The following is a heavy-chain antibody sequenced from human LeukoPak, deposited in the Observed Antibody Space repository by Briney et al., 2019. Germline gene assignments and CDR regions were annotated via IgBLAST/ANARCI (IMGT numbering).Heavy chain of an antibody. J-gene: IGHJ5*02. CDR1: GGTFSSYA. V-gene: IGHV1-69*05. Sequence: SVKVSCKASGGTFSSYAISWVRQAPGQGLGWMGGIIPILGTANYAQKFQGRVTITTDESTSTAYMELSSLRSEDTAVYYCARGRCSSSSCYPDNWFDPWGQGTLVTVSS. CDR3: ARGRCSSSSCYPDNWFDP. D-gene: IGHD2-2*01. CDR2: IIPILGTA.